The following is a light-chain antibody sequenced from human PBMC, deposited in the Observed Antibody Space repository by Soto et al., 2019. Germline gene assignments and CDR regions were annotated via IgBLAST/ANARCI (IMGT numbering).Light chain of an antibody. J-gene: IGKJ5*01. CDR3: QQYGSSPLIT. CDR1: QSVSSSY. Sequence: EIVLTQSPGTLSLSPGERATLSCRASQSVSSSYLAWYQQKPGQTPRLLIYAASSRSPGIPDRFSGGGSGTDFSLTISRLEPEDFAVYYCQQYGSSPLITFGQGTRLEI. V-gene: IGKV3-20*01. CDR2: AAS.